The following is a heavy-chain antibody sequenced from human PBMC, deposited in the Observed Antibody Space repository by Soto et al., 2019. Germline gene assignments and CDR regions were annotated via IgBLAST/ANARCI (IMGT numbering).Heavy chain of an antibody. Sequence: EVQLLESGGGLVQPGGSLRLSCAASGFTFSSYAMSWVRQAPGKGLEWVSAISGSGGSTYYADSVKSRFTISRDDSKNTLYLQMNSLRAEDTAVYYCAKASASGGYCSGGTCYSYYYYMDVWGKGTTVTVCS. V-gene: IGHV3-23*01. J-gene: IGHJ6*03. CDR3: AKASASGGYCSGGTCYSYYYYMDV. CDR2: ISGSGGST. CDR1: GFTFSSYA. D-gene: IGHD2-15*01.